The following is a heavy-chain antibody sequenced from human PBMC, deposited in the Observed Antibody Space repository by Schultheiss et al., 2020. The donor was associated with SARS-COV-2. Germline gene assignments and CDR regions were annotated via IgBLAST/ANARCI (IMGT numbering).Heavy chain of an antibody. CDR1: GFNFSTFW. D-gene: IGHD5-24*01. CDR2: ISGSGGST. Sequence: GGSLRLSCAASGFNFSTFWMTWVRQAPGKGLEWVSAISGSGGSTYYADSVKGRFTISRDNSKNTLYLQMNSLRAEDTAVYYCAKHWERWLQLSSYYYYGMDVWGQGTTVTVSS. CDR3: AKHWERWLQLSSYYYYGMDV. V-gene: IGHV3-23*01. J-gene: IGHJ6*02.